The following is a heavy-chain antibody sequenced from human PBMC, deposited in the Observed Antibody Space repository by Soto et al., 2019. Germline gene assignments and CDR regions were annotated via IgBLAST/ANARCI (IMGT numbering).Heavy chain of an antibody. CDR1: GFTFSSYG. D-gene: IGHD3-22*01. Sequence: PGGSLRLSCAASGFTFSSYGMHWVRQAPGKGLEWVAVISYDGSNKYYADSVKGRFTTSRDNSKNTLYLQMNSLRAEDTAVYYCAKDLDYDSSGYHPLRSFDPWGQGTLVTVSS. V-gene: IGHV3-30*18. J-gene: IGHJ5*02. CDR3: AKDLDYDSSGYHPLRSFDP. CDR2: ISYDGSNK.